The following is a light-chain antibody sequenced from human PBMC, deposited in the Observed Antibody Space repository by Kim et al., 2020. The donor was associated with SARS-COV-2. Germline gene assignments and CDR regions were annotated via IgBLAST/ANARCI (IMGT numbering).Light chain of an antibody. V-gene: IGKV1-5*03. CDR3: QQYDSHPYT. CDR2: KAS. Sequence: DIQMTQSPSILSASVGDRVTITCRASQSISSWLAWYQQKPGKAPKLLISKASDLEGGVPSRFSGRGSGTEFTLTINTLQPDDFATYPCQQYDSHPYTFGQGTKLEI. CDR1: QSISSW. J-gene: IGKJ2*01.